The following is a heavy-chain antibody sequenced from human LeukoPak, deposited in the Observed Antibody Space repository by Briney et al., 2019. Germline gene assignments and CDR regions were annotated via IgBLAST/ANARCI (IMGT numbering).Heavy chain of an antibody. CDR3: ARNGWYSFEY. CDR2: INHSGST. J-gene: IGHJ4*02. Sequence: SETLSLTCAVYGGSFSGYYWSWIRQPPGKGLEWIGEINHSGSTNYNPSLKSRVTISVDTSKNQFSLKLSSVTAADTAVYYCARNGWYSFEYCGQGTLVTVSS. D-gene: IGHD6-19*01. V-gene: IGHV4-34*01. CDR1: GGSFSGYY.